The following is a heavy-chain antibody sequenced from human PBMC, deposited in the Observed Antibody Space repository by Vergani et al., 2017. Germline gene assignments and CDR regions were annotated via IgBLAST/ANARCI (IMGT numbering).Heavy chain of an antibody. CDR1: GYTFTSYG. J-gene: IGHJ4*02. CDR2: ISAYNGNT. CDR3: ARASIVVVPAAHFDY. Sequence: QVQLVQSGAEVKKPGASVKVSCKASGYTFTSYGISWVRQAPGQGLEWMGWISAYNGNTNYAQKLQGRVTMTTDTSTSTAYMELRSLRSYDTAVYYCARASIVVVPAAHFDYWGQGTLVTVSS. V-gene: IGHV1-18*01. D-gene: IGHD2-2*01.